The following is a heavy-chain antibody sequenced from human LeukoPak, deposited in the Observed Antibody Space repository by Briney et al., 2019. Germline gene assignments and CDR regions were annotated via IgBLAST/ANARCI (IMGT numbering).Heavy chain of an antibody. Sequence: PSETLSLTCSVSGGSISYYYWSWFRQPPGKGLEWIGFIYYSGSTNYNPSLKSRVTISVDTSKNQFSLKLSSVTAADTAVYYCARMYSNYFDYWGQGTLVTVSS. V-gene: IGHV4-59*01. CDR3: ARMYSNYFDY. D-gene: IGHD4-11*01. J-gene: IGHJ4*02. CDR2: IYYSGST. CDR1: GGSISYYY.